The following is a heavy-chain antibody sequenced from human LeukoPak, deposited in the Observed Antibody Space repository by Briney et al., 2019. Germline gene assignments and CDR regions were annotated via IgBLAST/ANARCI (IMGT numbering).Heavy chain of an antibody. D-gene: IGHD6-13*01. CDR2: ISSSSSYI. J-gene: IGHJ5*02. CDR1: GFTFSSYS. V-gene: IGHV3-21*01. Sequence: GGSLRLSCAASGFTFSSYSMNWVRQAPGKGLEWVSYISSSSSYIYYADSVKGRSTISRDNAKDSLYLQMNSLRGEDTAVYYCAREIEATGTNWFDPWGQGTLVTVSP. CDR3: AREIEATGTNWFDP.